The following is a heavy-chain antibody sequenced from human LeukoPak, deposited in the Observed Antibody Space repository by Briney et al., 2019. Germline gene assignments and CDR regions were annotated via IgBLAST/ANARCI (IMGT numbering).Heavy chain of an antibody. CDR1: GGSFSGYY. CDR3: ARVPSWGALDY. J-gene: IGHJ4*02. D-gene: IGHD3-16*01. V-gene: IGHV4-34*01. CDR2: INHSGST. Sequence: PSETLSLTCAVYGGSFSGYYWSWIRQPPGKGLEWIGEINHSGSTNYNPSLKSRVTISVDTSKNQFSLKLGSVTAADTAVYYCARVPSWGALDYWGQGTLVTVSS.